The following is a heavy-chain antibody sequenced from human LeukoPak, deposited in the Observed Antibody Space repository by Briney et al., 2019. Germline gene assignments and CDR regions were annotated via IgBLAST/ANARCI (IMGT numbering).Heavy chain of an antibody. CDR3: ARDYDSSGPQKNFFDF. J-gene: IGHJ4*02. CDR1: GVTFSSYG. Sequence: GASVKVSCKASGVTFSSYGITWVRQAPGQGLEWMGGIIPIFGKTNYAQKFQGRVTITADESTSTAYLEVNSLTSADTAMYDCARDYDSSGPQKNFFDFWGQGTLVTVSS. D-gene: IGHD3-22*01. CDR2: IIPIFGKT. V-gene: IGHV1-69*13.